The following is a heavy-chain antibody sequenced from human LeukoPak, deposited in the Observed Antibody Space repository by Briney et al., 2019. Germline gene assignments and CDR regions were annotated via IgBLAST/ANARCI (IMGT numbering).Heavy chain of an antibody. J-gene: IGHJ4*02. CDR2: INPNSGGT. CDR3: ARDPSPNYDFWSGYYFPGIGFDY. V-gene: IGHV1-2*06. CDR1: GYTFTGYY. Sequence: ASVKVSCKASGYTFTGYYMHRVRQAPGQGLEWMGRINPNSGGTNYAQKFQGRVTMTRDTSISTAYMELSRLRSDDTAVYYCARDPSPNYDFWSGYYFPGIGFDYWGQGTLVTVSS. D-gene: IGHD3-3*01.